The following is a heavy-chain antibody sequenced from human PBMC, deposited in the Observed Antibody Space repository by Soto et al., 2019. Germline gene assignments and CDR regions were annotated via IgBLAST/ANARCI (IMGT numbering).Heavy chain of an antibody. CDR2: IIPIFGTA. J-gene: IGHJ6*02. CDR3: ARESGSSGYDPTYYYYYGMDC. D-gene: IGHD5-12*01. V-gene: IGHV1-69*13. CDR1: GYTFTSYG. Sequence: SVKVSCKASGYTFTSYGISWVRQAPGQGLEWMGGIIPIFGTANYAQKFQGRVTITADESTSTAYMELSSLRSEDTAVYYCARESGSSGYDPTYYYYYGMDCWGQGTTVTVSS.